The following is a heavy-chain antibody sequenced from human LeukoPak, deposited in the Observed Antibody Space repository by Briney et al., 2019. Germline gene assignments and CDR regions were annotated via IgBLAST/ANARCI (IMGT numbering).Heavy chain of an antibody. V-gene: IGHV4-31*03. CDR2: IYYSGST. CDR1: GGSISSGGYY. CDR3: ARSLGIAARPAYFDY. J-gene: IGHJ4*02. D-gene: IGHD6-6*01. Sequence: SQTLSLTCTVSGGSISSGGYYWSWLGQHPGTGLEWIGYIYYSGSTYYNPSLKGRVTISVDTSKNQFSLKLSSVTAADTAVYYCARSLGIAARPAYFDYWGQGTLVSVSS.